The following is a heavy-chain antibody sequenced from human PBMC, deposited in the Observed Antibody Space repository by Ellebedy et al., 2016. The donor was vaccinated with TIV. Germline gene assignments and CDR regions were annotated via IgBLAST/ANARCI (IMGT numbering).Heavy chain of an antibody. CDR2: ISDSGDGT. J-gene: IGHJ4*02. CDR1: GFTFSTYA. CDR3: AKTDCTSIGCYVVDH. Sequence: GGSLRLSCAASGFTFSTYALSWVRQAPGKGLEWVSVISDSGDGTNYADSVKGRFTISRDNSKNTLYLQMNSLGAEDSAVYYCAKTDCTSIGCYVVDHWGQGTLVTVSS. D-gene: IGHD2-2*01. V-gene: IGHV3-23*01.